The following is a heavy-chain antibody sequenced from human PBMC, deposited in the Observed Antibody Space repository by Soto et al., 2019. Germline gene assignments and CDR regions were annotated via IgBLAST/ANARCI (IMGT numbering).Heavy chain of an antibody. Sequence: GGSLRLSCAASGFTFSSYAMSWVRQAPGKGLEWVSAISGSGGSTYYADSVKGRFTISRDNSKNTLYLQMNSLRAEDTAVYYCAKVVSRYYYDSSGHDYWGQGTLVTVSS. J-gene: IGHJ4*02. CDR2: ISGSGGST. V-gene: IGHV3-23*01. D-gene: IGHD3-22*01. CDR1: GFTFSSYA. CDR3: AKVVSRYYYDSSGHDY.